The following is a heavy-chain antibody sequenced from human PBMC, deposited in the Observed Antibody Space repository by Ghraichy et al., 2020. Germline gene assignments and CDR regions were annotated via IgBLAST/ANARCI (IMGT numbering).Heavy chain of an antibody. CDR2: ISGSGGST. D-gene: IGHD2-15*01. CDR3: AKDRRRYCSGGSCGIAFDI. J-gene: IGHJ3*02. Sequence: LTCAASGFTFSSYAMSWVRQAPGKGLEWVSAISGSGGSTYYADSVKGRFTISRDNSKNTLYLQMNSLRAEDTAVYYCAKDRRRYCSGGSCGIAFDIWGQGTMVTVSS. CDR1: GFTFSSYA. V-gene: IGHV3-23*01.